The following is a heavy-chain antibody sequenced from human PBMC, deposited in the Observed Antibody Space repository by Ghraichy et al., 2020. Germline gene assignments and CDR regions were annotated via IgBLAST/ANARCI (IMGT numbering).Heavy chain of an antibody. J-gene: IGHJ4*02. CDR1: GFTFSSYW. V-gene: IGHV3-7*03. D-gene: IGHD6-13*01. CDR3: ARGVRYFYSSSWENYFDY. Sequence: GGSLRLSCAASGFTFSSYWMSWVRQAPGKGLEWVANIKQDGSEKYYVDSVKGRFTISRDNAKNSLYLQMNSLRAEDTAVYYCARGVRYFYSSSWENYFDYWGQGTLVTVSS. CDR2: IKQDGSEK.